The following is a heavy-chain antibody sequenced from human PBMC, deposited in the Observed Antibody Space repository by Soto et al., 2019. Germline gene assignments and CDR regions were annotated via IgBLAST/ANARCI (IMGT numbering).Heavy chain of an antibody. CDR3: ARDRMYDSSGYYYPHCDY. D-gene: IGHD3-22*01. J-gene: IGHJ4*02. Sequence: PSETLSLTCTVSGGSLSSGDYYWSWIRQPPGKGLEWIGYMYKNESTYYNPSLKSRVTISLDTSKNQFSLKLSSVTAADTAVYYCARDRMYDSSGYYYPHCDYWGQGTLVTVS. CDR2: MYKNEST. V-gene: IGHV4-30-4*08. CDR1: GGSLSSGDYY.